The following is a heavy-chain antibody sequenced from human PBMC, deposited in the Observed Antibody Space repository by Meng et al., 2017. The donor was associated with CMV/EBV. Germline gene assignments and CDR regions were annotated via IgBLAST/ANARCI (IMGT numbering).Heavy chain of an antibody. V-gene: IGHV1-2*02. Sequence: ASVKVSCKASGYTFTGYYMHWVRQAPGQGLEWMGWINPNSGGTNYAQKFQGRVTMTRDTSISTAYMELSRLRSDDTAVYYCARSTGYSSGWPGGDAFDIWGQGTMVTVSS. CDR1: GYTFTGYY. CDR3: ARSTGYSSGWPGGDAFDI. J-gene: IGHJ3*02. D-gene: IGHD6-19*01. CDR2: INPNSGGT.